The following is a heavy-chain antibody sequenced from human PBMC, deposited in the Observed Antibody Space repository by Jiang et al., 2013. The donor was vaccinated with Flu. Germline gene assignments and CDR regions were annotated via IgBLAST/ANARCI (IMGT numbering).Heavy chain of an antibody. CDR3: ARERYGRWLQLSRRNDAFDI. J-gene: IGHJ3*02. Sequence: RLSCAASGFTFSSYSMNWVRQAPGKGLEWVSYISSSSSTIYYADSVKGRFTISRDNAKNSLYLQMNSLRAEDTAVYYCARERYGRWLQLSRRNDAFDIWGQGTMVTVSS. CDR2: ISSSSSTI. CDR1: GFTFSSYS. V-gene: IGHV3-48*01. D-gene: IGHD5-24*01.